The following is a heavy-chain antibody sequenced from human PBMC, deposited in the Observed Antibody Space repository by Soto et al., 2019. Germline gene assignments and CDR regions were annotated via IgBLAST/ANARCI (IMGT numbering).Heavy chain of an antibody. Sequence: EVQLLDSGGGLVQPGGSLRLSCAASGFIFENFGMSWVRQAPGKGLEWISSISGSGFKKYYADSVKGRFTISRDNSKSTVYLELNNLSAEDTAVYHCAKNQGVELVPLATVDWFDPWGQGSVVTVSS. CDR2: ISGSGFKK. D-gene: IGHD1-26*01. V-gene: IGHV3-23*01. CDR1: GFIFENFG. CDR3: AKNQGVELVPLATVDWFDP. J-gene: IGHJ5*02.